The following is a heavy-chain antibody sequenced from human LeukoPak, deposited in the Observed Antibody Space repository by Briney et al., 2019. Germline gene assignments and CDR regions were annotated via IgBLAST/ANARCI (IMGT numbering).Heavy chain of an antibody. CDR3: ARGVGYYYFDY. J-gene: IGHJ4*02. Sequence: ASVKVSCKASGGTFSSYAISWVRQAPGQGLEWMGRIIPILGIANYAQKFQGRVTITADKSTSTAYMELSSLRSEDTAVYHCARGVGYYYFDYWGQGTLVTVSS. CDR2: IIPILGIA. V-gene: IGHV1-69*04. D-gene: IGHD2-2*03. CDR1: GGTFSSYA.